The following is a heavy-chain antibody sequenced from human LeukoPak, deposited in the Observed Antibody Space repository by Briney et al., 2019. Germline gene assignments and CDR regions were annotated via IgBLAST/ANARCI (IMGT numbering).Heavy chain of an antibody. CDR2: INPNSGGT. CDR3: ARTEYSSSPGGFDP. CDR1: GYTFTGYY. J-gene: IGHJ5*02. V-gene: IGHV1-2*02. Sequence: ASVKVSCKASGYTFTGYYMYWVRQAPGQGLEWMGWINPNSGGTYYAQKFQGRVTMTRDTSISTGYMELSRLRSDDTAVYYCARTEYSSSPGGFDPWGQGTLVTVSS. D-gene: IGHD6-6*01.